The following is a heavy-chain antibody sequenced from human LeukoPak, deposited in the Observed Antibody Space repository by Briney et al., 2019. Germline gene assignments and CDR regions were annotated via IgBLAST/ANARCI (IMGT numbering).Heavy chain of an antibody. D-gene: IGHD3-16*01. CDR1: GYTFTSYG. Sequence: ASVKVSCKASGYTFTSYGISWVRQAPGQGLEWMGWISAYNGNTNYAQRFQGRVTMTTDTSTSTACMELRSLRSDDTAVYYCARVRDYGGIGEDYWGQGTLVTVSS. V-gene: IGHV1-18*01. CDR3: ARVRDYGGIGEDY. CDR2: ISAYNGNT. J-gene: IGHJ4*02.